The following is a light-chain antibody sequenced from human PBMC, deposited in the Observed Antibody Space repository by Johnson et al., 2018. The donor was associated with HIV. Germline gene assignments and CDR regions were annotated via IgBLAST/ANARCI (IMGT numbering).Light chain of an antibody. V-gene: IGLV1-51*01. CDR1: TSNIGKSY. Sequence: QAVLTQPPSVSAAPGQKVTISCSGSTSNIGKSYVSWYQQLPGIAPKLLIYDNNRRPSGTPDRFSGSKSGTSATLAITGLQTGDEADYYCGTWDSSLSAYVFGTGTKVTVL. J-gene: IGLJ1*01. CDR2: DNN. CDR3: GTWDSSLSAYV.